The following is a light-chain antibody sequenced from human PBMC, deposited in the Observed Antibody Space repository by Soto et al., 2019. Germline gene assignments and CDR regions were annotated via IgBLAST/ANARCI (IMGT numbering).Light chain of an antibody. CDR1: SSDVGGYNY. J-gene: IGLJ1*01. CDR3: SSYTSGSTYV. Sequence: QSVLTQPASVSGSPGQSITISCTGTSSDVGGYNYVSWYQQHPGKAPELMIYDVSSRPSGVSSRFSGSKSGNTASLTISGLLAEDEAEYYCSSYTSGSTYVFGTGTKVTVL. CDR2: DVS. V-gene: IGLV2-14*03.